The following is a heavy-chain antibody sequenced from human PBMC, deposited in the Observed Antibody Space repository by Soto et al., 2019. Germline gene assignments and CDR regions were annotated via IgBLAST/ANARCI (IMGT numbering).Heavy chain of an antibody. J-gene: IGHJ4*02. V-gene: IGHV3-23*04. CDR3: AKVSIVVVPAANGFDY. CDR2: ISGSGGST. D-gene: IGHD2-2*01. CDR1: GFTFSSYA. Sequence: EVQLVESGGGLVQPGGSLRLSCAASGFTFSSYAMSWVRQAPGKGLEWVSAISGSGGSTYYADSVKGRFTISRDNSKNTLYLQMNSLRAEDTAVYYCAKVSIVVVPAANGFDYWGQGTLVTVSS.